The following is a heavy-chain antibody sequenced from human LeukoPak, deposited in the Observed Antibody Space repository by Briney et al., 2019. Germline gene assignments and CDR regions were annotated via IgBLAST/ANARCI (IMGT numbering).Heavy chain of an antibody. J-gene: IGHJ6*04. Sequence: GASVKVSCKDSGYTFTSYGISWVRQAPGQGLEWMGWISAYNGNTNYAQKLQGRVTMTTDTSTSTAYMELRSLRSDDTAVYYCARELPLYCSGGSCYVGSYGMDVWGKGTTVTVSS. V-gene: IGHV1-18*04. CDR3: ARELPLYCSGGSCYVGSYGMDV. CDR2: ISAYNGNT. CDR1: GYTFTSYG. D-gene: IGHD2-15*01.